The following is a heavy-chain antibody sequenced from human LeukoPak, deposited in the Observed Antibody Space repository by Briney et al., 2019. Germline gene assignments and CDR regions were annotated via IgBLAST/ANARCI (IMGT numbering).Heavy chain of an antibody. Sequence: PGGSLRLSCAASGFTFSSYGMHWVRQAPGKGLEWVAFIRYDGSNKYYADSVKGRFTISRDNSKNTLYLQMNSLRAEDTAVYYCAKDLPESYWSFWFDPWGQGTLVTVSS. V-gene: IGHV3-30*02. J-gene: IGHJ5*02. CDR2: IRYDGSNK. CDR3: AKDLPESYWSFWFDP. CDR1: GFTFSSYG. D-gene: IGHD2-15*01.